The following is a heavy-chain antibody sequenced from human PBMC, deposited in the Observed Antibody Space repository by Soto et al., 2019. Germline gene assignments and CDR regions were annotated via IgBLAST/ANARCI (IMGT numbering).Heavy chain of an antibody. V-gene: IGHV4-59*01. Sequence: SXTLSLTCSVSGGSMSSGYWTWIRQPPGKGLEWIGYIYYGGSINYNPSLKSRVIISVDTAKNQFSLRLSSVSAADTAVYYCTGAYYDVSGYSLDPWGQGTSVTVS. D-gene: IGHD3-22*01. CDR3: TGAYYDVSGYSLDP. J-gene: IGHJ5*02. CDR2: IYYGGSI. CDR1: GGSMSSGY.